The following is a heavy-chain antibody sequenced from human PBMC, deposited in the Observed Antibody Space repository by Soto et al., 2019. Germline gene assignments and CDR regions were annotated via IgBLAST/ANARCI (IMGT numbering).Heavy chain of an antibody. CDR3: AKTDKFNPQSSGGANRFDC. CDR1: GFTFSSYA. Sequence: EVQLLESGGGLVQPGGSLRLSCAASGFTFSSYAMTWVRQAPGKGLEWVSTISRSGDSTYYRDSVKGRFTISRDNSKNTVYLQMNSLRAEDTAGYYCAKTDKFNPQSSGGANRFDCWGQGTLVTVSS. D-gene: IGHD6-19*01. V-gene: IGHV3-23*01. J-gene: IGHJ4*02. CDR2: ISRSGDST.